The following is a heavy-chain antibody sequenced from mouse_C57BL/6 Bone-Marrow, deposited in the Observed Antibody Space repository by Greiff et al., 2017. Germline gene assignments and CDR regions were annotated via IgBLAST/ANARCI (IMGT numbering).Heavy chain of an antibody. V-gene: IGHV3-6*01. Sequence: EVQLQQSGPGLVKPSQSLSLTCSVTGYSITSGYYWNWIRQFPGNKLEWMGYISYDGSNNYNPSLKNRISITRDTSKNQFFLKLNSVTTEDTATYYCLYYGNYRNYWGQGTTLTVSS. CDR3: LYYGNYRNY. D-gene: IGHD2-1*01. CDR2: ISYDGSN. CDR1: GYSITSGYY. J-gene: IGHJ2*01.